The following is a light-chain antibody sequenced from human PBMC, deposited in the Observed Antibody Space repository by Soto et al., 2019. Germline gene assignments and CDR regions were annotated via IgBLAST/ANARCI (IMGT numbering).Light chain of an antibody. CDR1: QSVSSN. CDR3: QQYHNWLT. Sequence: EIVMTQSPATLSVSPGERATLSCRASQSVSSNLAWYQQKPGQSPRLLIYGASTRATGIPARFSGSGSGTEFTLTISSLQSEDFAVCYCQQYHNWLTFG. CDR2: GAS. J-gene: IGKJ3*01. V-gene: IGKV3-15*01.